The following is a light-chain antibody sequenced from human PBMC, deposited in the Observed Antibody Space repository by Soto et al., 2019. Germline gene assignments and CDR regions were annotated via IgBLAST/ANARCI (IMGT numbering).Light chain of an antibody. CDR2: GAS. CDR1: QSVSSRY. V-gene: IGKV3-20*01. Sequence: EIVLTQSPGTLSLSPGERATLSCRASQSVSSRYLACYQQKPGQAPRPLIYGASSRVTGIPDRFSGSESGTDFTLTISRVEPEDFAIYYCQQYGSSPPYTFGQGTKL. J-gene: IGKJ2*01. CDR3: QQYGSSPPYT.